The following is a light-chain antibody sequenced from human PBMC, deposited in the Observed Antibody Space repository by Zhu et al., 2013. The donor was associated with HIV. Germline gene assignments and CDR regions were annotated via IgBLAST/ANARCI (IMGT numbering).Light chain of an antibody. Sequence: QSVLTQPPSVSGAPGQRVTISCTGSSSNIGAGYDVQWYQQLPGTAPKLLIYANSNRPSGVPDRFSGSKSGTSASLAISGLQSEDEADYYCAAWDDSLSGYVFGTGTKVTVL. CDR1: SSNIGAGYD. CDR2: ANS. V-gene: IGLV1-40*01. CDR3: AAWDDSLSGYV. J-gene: IGLJ1*01.